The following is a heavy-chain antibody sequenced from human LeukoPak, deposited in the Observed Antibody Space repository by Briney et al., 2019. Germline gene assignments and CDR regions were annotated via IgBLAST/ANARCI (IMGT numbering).Heavy chain of an antibody. CDR2: IYPGDSDT. Sequence: PGESLKISCKGSGYSFTSYWIGWVRQMPGKGLEWMGIIYPGDSDTRYSPSFQGQVTISADNSITTTYLQWSSLEASDTAMYYCARGRSGTTRGVVDYWGQGTLVTVSS. J-gene: IGHJ4*02. CDR1: GYSFTSYW. V-gene: IGHV5-51*01. D-gene: IGHD1-1*01. CDR3: ARGRSGTTRGVVDY.